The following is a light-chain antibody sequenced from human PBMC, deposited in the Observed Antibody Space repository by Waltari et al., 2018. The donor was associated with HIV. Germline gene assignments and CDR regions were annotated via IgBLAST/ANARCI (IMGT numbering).Light chain of an antibody. CDR1: SGSVSTNYY. CDR3: VVYLSSGSWV. V-gene: IGLV8-61*01. J-gene: IGLJ3*02. CDR2: STA. Sequence: QTVVTQEPSFSVSPGGTVTLTCGLSSGSVSTNYYPRWYKQSPSQAPRPPIYSTALRSSGATTRFSCSILGNKAALTITGAQAEDEADYYCVVYLSSGSWVFGGGTKVTVL.